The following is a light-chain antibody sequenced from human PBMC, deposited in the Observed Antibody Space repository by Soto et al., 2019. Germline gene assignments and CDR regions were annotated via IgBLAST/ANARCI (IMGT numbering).Light chain of an antibody. CDR1: NSDLGDSDY. CDR3: SSYAGIYSNSV. CDR2: DVT. J-gene: IGLJ1*01. V-gene: IGLV2-11*01. Sequence: QSALTQPRSVSGSPEQSVTISCTGTNSDLGDSDYVSWYQQHLGKAPKVVIYDVTKRPSGVPDRFSGSKSGNTASLTISGLQAEDEADYYCSSYAGIYSNSVFGTGTKVTVL.